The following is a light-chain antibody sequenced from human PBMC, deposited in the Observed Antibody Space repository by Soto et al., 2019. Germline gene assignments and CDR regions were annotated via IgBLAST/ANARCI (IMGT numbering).Light chain of an antibody. J-gene: IGKJ4*01. V-gene: IGKV1-33*01. CDR1: QDIYRF. CDR2: DTS. Sequence: DIPMTQSPSSLSASIGDRVTITCQASQDIYRFLHWYQHKPGRAPKLLIYDTSNLKTGVPSRFSGSGSGTKYTLTINGLQPDDIATYYCQQYDNLLLSFGGGTKVEI. CDR3: QQYDNLLLS.